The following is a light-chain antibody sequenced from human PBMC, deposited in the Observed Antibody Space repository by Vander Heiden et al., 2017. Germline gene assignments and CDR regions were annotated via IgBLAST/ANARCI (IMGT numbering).Light chain of an antibody. CDR1: QSVSSY. J-gene: IGKJ4*01. V-gene: IGKV3-11*01. Sequence: EIVLTQSPATLSLSPGERATLSCRASQSVSSYLAWYQKTRGQAPRLLNYDASNRATGIPARFSGSGSGTDFTLTISSLEPEDFAVYYCQQRSNWLTFGGGTKVEIK. CDR3: QQRSNWLT. CDR2: DAS.